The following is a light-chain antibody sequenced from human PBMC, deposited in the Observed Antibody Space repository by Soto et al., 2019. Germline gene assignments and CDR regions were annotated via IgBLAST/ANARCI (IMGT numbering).Light chain of an antibody. Sequence: QSALTQPASVSGSPGQSITISCTGTSSDVGGYNYVSWYQQHAGKVPKLVICEVTNRPPGVSNRFSGSKSGNTASLTISGLQTEDEADYNCSSYTSSSTWVFGGGTKLTVL. CDR3: SSYTSSSTWV. CDR1: SSDVGGYNY. V-gene: IGLV2-14*01. J-gene: IGLJ3*02. CDR2: EVT.